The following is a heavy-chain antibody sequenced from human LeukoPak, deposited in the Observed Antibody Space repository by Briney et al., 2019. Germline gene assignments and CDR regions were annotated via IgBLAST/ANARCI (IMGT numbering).Heavy chain of an antibody. CDR3: ARVLDVVVPAASRAFDI. J-gene: IGHJ3*02. CDR2: INTNTGNP. D-gene: IGHD2-2*01. V-gene: IGHV7-4-1*02. Sequence: ASVKVSCKASGYTFTSYAMNWVRQAPGQGLEWMGWINTNTGNPTYAQGFTGRFVFSLDTSVSTAYLQISSLKAEDTAVYYCARVLDVVVPAASRAFDIWGQGTMVTVSS. CDR1: GYTFTSYA.